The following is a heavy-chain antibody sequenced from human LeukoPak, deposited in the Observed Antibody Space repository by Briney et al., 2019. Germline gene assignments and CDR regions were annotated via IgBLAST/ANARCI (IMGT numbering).Heavy chain of an antibody. J-gene: IGHJ5*02. CDR2: IWYDGSNK. D-gene: IGHD3-3*01. V-gene: IGHV3-33*01. CDR1: GFTFSSYG. CDR3: ARQSYDFWSGYYSNWFDP. Sequence: GRSLRLSCAASGFTFSSYGMHWVRQAPGKGLEWVAVIWYDGSNKYYADSVKGRFTIIRDNSKNTLYLQMNSLRAEDTAVYYCARQSYDFWSGYYSNWFDPWGQGTLVTVSS.